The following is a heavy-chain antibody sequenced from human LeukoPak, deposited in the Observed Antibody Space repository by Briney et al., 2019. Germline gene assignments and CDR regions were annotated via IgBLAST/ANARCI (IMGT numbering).Heavy chain of an antibody. V-gene: IGHV3-23*01. J-gene: IGHJ6*02. CDR1: GFTFSSYA. CDR2: ISGSGGST. D-gene: IGHD3-22*01. Sequence: GGSLRLSCAASGFTFSSYAMSWVRQAPGKVLEWVSAISGSGGSTYYADSVKGRFTISRDNSKNTLYLQMNSLRAEDTAVYYCAKVRGSGYANYYYYGMDVWGQGTTVTVSS. CDR3: AKVRGSGYANYYYYGMDV.